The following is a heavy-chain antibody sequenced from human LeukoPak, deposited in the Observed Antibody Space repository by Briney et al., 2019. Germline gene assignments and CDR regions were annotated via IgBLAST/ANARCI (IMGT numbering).Heavy chain of an antibody. J-gene: IGHJ5*02. CDR3: ARAGGGGDLLYWFDP. Sequence: PGGSLRLSCAASGFTVSSNYMGWVRQAPGKGLEWVSVIYSGGSTYYADSVKGRFTISRDNSKNTLYLQMNSLRAEDTAVYYCARAGGGGDLLYWFDPWGQGTLVTVSS. V-gene: IGHV3-53*01. CDR1: GFTVSSNY. CDR2: IYSGGST. D-gene: IGHD2-21*02.